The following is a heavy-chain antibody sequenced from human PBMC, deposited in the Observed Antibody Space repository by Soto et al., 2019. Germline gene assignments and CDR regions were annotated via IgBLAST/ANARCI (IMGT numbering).Heavy chain of an antibody. Sequence: GGSLRLSCTVSGFTFGDYTMNWFRQAPGKGLEWVAFIRTKTNGGTTEYAASVKGRFAISRDDSKNIAYLQMNSLKIEDTAVYYCSTGDCSGGSCYSGLDYWGQGTLVTVSS. D-gene: IGHD2-15*01. CDR1: GFTFGDYT. CDR3: STGDCSGGSCYSGLDY. V-gene: IGHV3-49*03. J-gene: IGHJ4*02. CDR2: IRTKTNGGTT.